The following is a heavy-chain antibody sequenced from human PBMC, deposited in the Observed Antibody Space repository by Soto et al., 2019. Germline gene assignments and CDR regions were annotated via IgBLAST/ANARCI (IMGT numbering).Heavy chain of an antibody. CDR2: ISGSGGST. Sequence: GGSLRLSCAASGFTFSSYAMSWVRQAPGKGLEWVSAISGSGGSTYYADSVKGRFTISRDNSKNTLYLQMNSLRAEDTAVYYCATLYDSASGYDYIWGSYRQNFDYWGQGTLVTVSS. CDR1: GFTFSSYA. J-gene: IGHJ4*02. CDR3: ATLYDSASGYDYIWGSYRQNFDY. V-gene: IGHV3-23*01. D-gene: IGHD3-16*02.